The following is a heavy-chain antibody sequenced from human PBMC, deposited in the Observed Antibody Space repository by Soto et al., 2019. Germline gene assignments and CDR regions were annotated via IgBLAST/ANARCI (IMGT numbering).Heavy chain of an antibody. D-gene: IGHD3-22*01. CDR1: GFTFGDYA. CDR2: IRSKAYGGTT. Sequence: LRLSCTASGFTFGDYAMSWFRQAPGKGLEWVGFIRSKAYGGTTEYAASVKGRFTISRDDSKSIAYLQMNSLKTEDTAVYYCTRDKAHLYYYDSSGYSYWDQGTLVTVSS. CDR3: TRDKAHLYYYDSSGYSY. J-gene: IGHJ4*02. V-gene: IGHV3-49*03.